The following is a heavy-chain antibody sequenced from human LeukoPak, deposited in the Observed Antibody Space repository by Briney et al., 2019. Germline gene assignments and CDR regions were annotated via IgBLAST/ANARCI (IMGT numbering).Heavy chain of an antibody. Sequence: GESLQISCKGSGYSFTSYWIGWVRQMPGKGLEWMGIIYPGDSDTRYSPSFQGQVTISADKSISTAYLQWSSLKASDTAMYYCARQRVTDYYDSSGYYIHDAFDIWGQGTMVTVSS. CDR2: IYPGDSDT. CDR3: ARQRVTDYYDSSGYYIHDAFDI. D-gene: IGHD3-22*01. J-gene: IGHJ3*02. V-gene: IGHV5-51*01. CDR1: GYSFTSYW.